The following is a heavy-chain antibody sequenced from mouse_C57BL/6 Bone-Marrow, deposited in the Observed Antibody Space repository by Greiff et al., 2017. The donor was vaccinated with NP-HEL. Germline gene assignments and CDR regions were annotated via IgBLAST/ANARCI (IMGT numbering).Heavy chain of an antibody. CDR1: GYAFSSSW. CDR2: IYPGDGDT. V-gene: IGHV1-82*01. J-gene: IGHJ1*03. CDR3: ARGDSNHLHWYFDV. D-gene: IGHD2-5*01. Sequence: QVQLQQSGPELVKPGASVKISCKASGYAFSSSWMNWVKQRPGKGLEWIGRIYPGDGDTNYNGKFKGKATLTADKSSSTAYMQLSSLTSEDSAVYFCARGDSNHLHWYFDVWGTGTTVTVSS.